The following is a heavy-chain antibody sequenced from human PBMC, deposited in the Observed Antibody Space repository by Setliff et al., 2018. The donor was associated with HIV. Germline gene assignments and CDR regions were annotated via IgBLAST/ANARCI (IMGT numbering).Heavy chain of an antibody. CDR2: IYHTGKT. Sequence: PSETLSLTCTVSGGSVSTSSYSWGWIRQPPEKGLEWIGTIYHTGKTYYNSPLNSRVTIAVDTSKDQFSLNLSSVTAADTAVYYCAAATTLLSPRAWGQGTLVTVSS. J-gene: IGHJ5*02. D-gene: IGHD2-15*01. V-gene: IGHV4-39*01. CDR3: AAATTLLSPRA. CDR1: GGSVSTSSYS.